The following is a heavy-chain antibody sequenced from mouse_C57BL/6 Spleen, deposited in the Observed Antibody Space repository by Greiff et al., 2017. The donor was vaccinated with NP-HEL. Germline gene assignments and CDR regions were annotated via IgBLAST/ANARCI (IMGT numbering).Heavy chain of an antibody. D-gene: IGHD1-1*01. J-gene: IGHJ4*01. CDR2: ISSGSSTI. CDR3: ARKDYYGSSYSAMDY. V-gene: IGHV5-17*01. Sequence: EVQLVESGGGLVKPGGSLKLSCAASGFTFSDYGMHWVRQAPEKGLEWVAYISSGSSTIYYADTVKGRFTISRDNAKNTLFLQMTSLRSEDTAMYYCARKDYYGSSYSAMDYWGQGTSVTVSS. CDR1: GFTFSDYG.